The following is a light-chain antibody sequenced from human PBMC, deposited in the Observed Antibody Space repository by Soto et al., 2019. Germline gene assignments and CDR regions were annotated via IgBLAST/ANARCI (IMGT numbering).Light chain of an antibody. J-gene: IGKJ1*01. Sequence: DVQMTQSPSTLAASVGDRVTITCRASQKIDDWMAWYQQKPGKAPKLLIYRASYLESGVPSRFSGSGSGTEFTLTISGLEPDDFATYYCQQYHRWTFGQGTKVDIK. CDR3: QQYHRWT. CDR1: QKIDDW. CDR2: RAS. V-gene: IGKV1-5*03.